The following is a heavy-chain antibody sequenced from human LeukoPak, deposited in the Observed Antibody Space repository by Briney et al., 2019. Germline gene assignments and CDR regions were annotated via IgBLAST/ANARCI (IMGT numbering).Heavy chain of an antibody. CDR2: IYHSGST. D-gene: IGHD4-17*01. Sequence: SETLSLTCTVADGSISPYYWSWIRQPPGKGLEWLGYIYHSGSTYYNPSLKSRVTISVDRSKNQFSLKLSSVTAADTAVYYCARCYGDYGNWFDPWGQGTLVTVSS. CDR3: ARCYGDYGNWFDP. CDR1: DGSISPYY. J-gene: IGHJ5*02. V-gene: IGHV4-59*12.